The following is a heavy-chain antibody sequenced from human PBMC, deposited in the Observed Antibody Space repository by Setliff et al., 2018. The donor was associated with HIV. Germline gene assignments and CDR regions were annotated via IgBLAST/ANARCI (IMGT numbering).Heavy chain of an antibody. Sequence: PSETLSLTCAVYGESVSGYYWSWIRQPPGKGLEWIGEINHSGSTNYNPSLKSRVTISVDTSKNQFSLKLSSVTAADTAVYYCARGGSGNSYNGAFDYWGQGTLVTVSS. V-gene: IGHV4-34*01. D-gene: IGHD3-10*01. CDR1: GESVSGYY. CDR3: ARGGSGNSYNGAFDY. CDR2: INHSGST. J-gene: IGHJ4*02.